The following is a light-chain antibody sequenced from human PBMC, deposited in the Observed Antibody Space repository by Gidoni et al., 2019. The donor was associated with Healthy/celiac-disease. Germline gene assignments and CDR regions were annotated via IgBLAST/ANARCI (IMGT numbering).Light chain of an antibody. CDR2: AAS. J-gene: IGKJ3*01. CDR1: PGISSY. CDR3: QQYYSYPFT. V-gene: IGKV1-8*01. Sequence: AIRMTQSPPSFSASTGDRVTITCRASPGISSYLAWYQQKPGKAPKLLIYAASTLQSGVPSRFSGSGSGTDFTLTISCLQSEDFATYYCQQYYSYPFTFGPGTKVDIK.